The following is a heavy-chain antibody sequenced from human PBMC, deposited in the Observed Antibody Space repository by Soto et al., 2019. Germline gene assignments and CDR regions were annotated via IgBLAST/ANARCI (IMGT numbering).Heavy chain of an antibody. V-gene: IGHV4-30-4*01. J-gene: IGHJ6*02. CDR3: ARGGGPKYYDILTGYITHYYYYGMDV. Sequence: SETLSLNCTVSGGSISSGDYYWSWIRQPPGKGLEWIGYIYYSGSTYYNPSLKSRVTISVDTSKNQFSLKLSSVTAADTAVYYCARGGGPKYYDILTGYITHYYYYGMDVWGQGTTVTVSS. CDR1: GGSISSGDYY. CDR2: IYYSGST. D-gene: IGHD3-9*01.